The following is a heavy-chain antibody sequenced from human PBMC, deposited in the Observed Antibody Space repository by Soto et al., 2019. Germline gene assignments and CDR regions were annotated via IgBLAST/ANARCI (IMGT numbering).Heavy chain of an antibody. Sequence: EVQLVESGGGLVQPGGSLRLSCAASGFTFSSYDMHWVRQATGKGLEWVSAIGTAGDTYYPGSVKGRFTISRENAKNSLYLQMNGLRAGDTAVYYCARDAGGCSGGSCAYWYFDLWGRGTLVTVSS. CDR2: IGTAGDT. CDR1: GFTFSSYD. J-gene: IGHJ2*01. CDR3: ARDAGGCSGGSCAYWYFDL. D-gene: IGHD2-15*01. V-gene: IGHV3-13*01.